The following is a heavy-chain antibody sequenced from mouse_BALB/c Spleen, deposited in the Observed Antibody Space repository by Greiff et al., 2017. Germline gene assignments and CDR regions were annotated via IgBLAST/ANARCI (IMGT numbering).Heavy chain of an antibody. CDR2: ISNGGGST. J-gene: IGHJ2*01. Sequence: DVHLVESGGGLVQPGGSLKLSCAASGFTFSSYTMSWVRQTPEKRLEWVAYISNGGGSTYYPDTVKGRFTISRDNAKNTLYLQMSSLKSEDTAMYYCARHREMGYYFDYWGQGTTLTVSS. CDR1: GFTFSSYT. V-gene: IGHV5-12-2*01. CDR3: ARHREMGYYFDY.